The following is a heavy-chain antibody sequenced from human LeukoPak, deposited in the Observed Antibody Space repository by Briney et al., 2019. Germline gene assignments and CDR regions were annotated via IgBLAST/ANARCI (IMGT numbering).Heavy chain of an antibody. CDR2: INTNTGNP. V-gene: IGHV7-4-1*02. CDR3: ARVQVAGKYNWFDP. Sequence: ASVKVSCKASGYTFTSYAMNWVRQAPGQGLEWMGWINTNTGNPTYAQGFTGRFVFSLDTSVSTAYLQISSLKAEDTAVYYCARVQVAGKYNWFDPWGQGTLVTVSS. D-gene: IGHD6-19*01. CDR1: GYTFTSYA. J-gene: IGHJ5*02.